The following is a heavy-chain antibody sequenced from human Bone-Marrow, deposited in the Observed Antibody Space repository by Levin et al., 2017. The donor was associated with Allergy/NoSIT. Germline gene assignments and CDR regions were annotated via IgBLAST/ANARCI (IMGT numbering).Heavy chain of an antibody. V-gene: IGHV3-21*01. Sequence: GGSLRLSCTASGFIFSSYAVHWVRQAPGKGLEWVSSISDSSALMYYADSAKGRFTISRDNARDSVYLQMDSLRTEDTAVYYCARSVAAAGTDLDYWGQGTLVTVSS. CDR2: ISDSSALM. CDR3: ARSVAAAGTDLDY. CDR1: GFIFSSYA. J-gene: IGHJ4*02. D-gene: IGHD6-13*01.